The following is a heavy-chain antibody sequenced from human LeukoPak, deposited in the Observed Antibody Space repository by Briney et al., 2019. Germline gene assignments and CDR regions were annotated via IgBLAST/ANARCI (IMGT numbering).Heavy chain of an antibody. J-gene: IGHJ4*02. Sequence: GASVKVSCKASGYTFTSYHMHWVRHTPGQGLEWMGLINLSGGSTTYAQRFQGRVTLTRDTSTSTVYMELSSLRSEDTAVYYCARDYVDDIPMIKDYWGQGTLVTVSS. CDR3: ARDYVDDIPMIKDY. CDR2: INLSGGST. V-gene: IGHV1-46*01. D-gene: IGHD2-8*01. CDR1: GYTFTSYH.